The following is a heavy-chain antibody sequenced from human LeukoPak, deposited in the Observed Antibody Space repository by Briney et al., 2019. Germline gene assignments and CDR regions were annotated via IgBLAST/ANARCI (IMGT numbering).Heavy chain of an antibody. J-gene: IGHJ6*02. CDR1: GFTFSSYA. CDR2: ISSDGSNK. CDR3: ARETADYYYYYGMDV. V-gene: IGHV3-30*04. Sequence: GGSLRLSCAASGFTFSSYAMHWVRQAPGKGLEWVAVISSDGSNKYYADSVKGRFTISRDNSKNTLYLQMNSLRLEDTTVYYCARETADYYYYYGMDVWGQGTTVTVSS. D-gene: IGHD2-21*02.